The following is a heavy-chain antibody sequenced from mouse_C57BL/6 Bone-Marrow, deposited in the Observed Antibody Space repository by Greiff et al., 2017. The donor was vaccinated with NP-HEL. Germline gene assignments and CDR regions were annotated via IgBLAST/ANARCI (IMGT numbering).Heavy chain of an antibody. V-gene: IGHV1-55*01. CDR2: IYPGSGST. D-gene: IGHD2-3*01. J-gene: IGHJ2*01. Sequence: QVQLQQSGAELVKPGASVKMSCKASGYTFTSYWITWVKQRPGQGLAWIGDIYPGSGSTNYNEKFKSKATLTVDTSSSTAYMQLSSLTSEDSAVYYCARYDGYYGRVDYWGQGTTLTVSS. CDR3: ARYDGYYGRVDY. CDR1: GYTFTSYW.